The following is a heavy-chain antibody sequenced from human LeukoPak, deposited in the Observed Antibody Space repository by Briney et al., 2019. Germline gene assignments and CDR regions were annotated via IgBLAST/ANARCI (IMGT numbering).Heavy chain of an antibody. Sequence: GSVKVSCEASGYTFTSYDINWVRQATGQGLEWMGWLNPNSGNTGYAQKFQGRVTMTKNTSISTAYMELSSLRSEDTAVYYCARGPYDSSGYRFDCWGQGILVTVSS. D-gene: IGHD3-22*01. CDR1: GYTFTSYD. J-gene: IGHJ4*02. CDR2: LNPNSGNT. V-gene: IGHV1-8*01. CDR3: ARGPYDSSGYRFDC.